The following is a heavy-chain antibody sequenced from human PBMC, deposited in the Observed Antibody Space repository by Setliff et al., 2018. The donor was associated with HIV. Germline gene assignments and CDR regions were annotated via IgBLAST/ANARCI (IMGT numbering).Heavy chain of an antibody. Sequence: SETLSLTCAVYGGSVSGHYWGWFRQPPGKGLEWIGEITPTGDTNYIPSLKSRVAMSLDTSKNQFSLKLRSVTAADTAVYYCARGRKKTLAVSGTRYFDFWGQGTLVTVSS. J-gene: IGHJ4*02. D-gene: IGHD6-19*01. CDR3: ARGRKKTLAVSGTRYFDF. CDR2: ITPTGDT. CDR1: GGSVSGHY. V-gene: IGHV4-34*01.